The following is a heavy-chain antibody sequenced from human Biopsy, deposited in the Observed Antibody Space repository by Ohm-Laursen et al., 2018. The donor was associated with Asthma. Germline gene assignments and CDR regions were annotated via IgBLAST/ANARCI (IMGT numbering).Heavy chain of an antibody. CDR3: ARKAGSCISRTCYSLDF. J-gene: IGHJ4*02. D-gene: IGHD2-2*01. V-gene: IGHV1-69*01. CDR1: GGTFNTYV. CDR2: INSVFGTT. Sequence: PSVKVSCKYLGGTFNTYVIGWVRQDPGQGLEWMGGINSVFGTTTYPQKFQDRVTITADDSTSTVYMELSSLRSEDTAVYYCARKAGSCISRTCYSLDFWGQGTLVTVSS.